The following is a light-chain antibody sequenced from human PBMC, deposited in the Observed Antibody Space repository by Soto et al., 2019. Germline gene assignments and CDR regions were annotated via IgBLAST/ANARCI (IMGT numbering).Light chain of an antibody. CDR2: EVN. CDR3: SSYTITDTYV. J-gene: IGLJ1*01. CDR1: SSDVGGYNY. Sequence: QSALTQPASVSGSPGQSITISCTGTSSDVGGYNYVSWSQQHPGKAPKLIIYEVNNRPSGVSNRFSGSKSGNTASLTISGLQAEDEADYYCSSYTITDTYVFGSGTKVTAL. V-gene: IGLV2-14*01.